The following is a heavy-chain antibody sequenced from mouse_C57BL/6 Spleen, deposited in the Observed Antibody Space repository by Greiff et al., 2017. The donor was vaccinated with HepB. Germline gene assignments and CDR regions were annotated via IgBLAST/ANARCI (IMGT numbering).Heavy chain of an antibody. CDR1: GYTFTSYW. J-gene: IGHJ2*01. CDR3: ARTYYYGREDFDY. CDR2: IDPSDSYT. D-gene: IGHD1-1*01. V-gene: IGHV1-59*01. Sequence: QVQLQQSGAELVRPGTSVKLSCKASGYTFTSYWMHWVKQRPGQGLEWIGVIDPSDSYTNYNQKFKGKATLTVDTSSSTAYMQLSSLTSEDSAVYYCARTYYYGREDFDYWGQGTTLTVSS.